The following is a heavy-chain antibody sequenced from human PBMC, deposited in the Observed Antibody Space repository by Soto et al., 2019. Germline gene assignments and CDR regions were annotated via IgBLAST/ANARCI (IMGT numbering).Heavy chain of an antibody. D-gene: IGHD3-22*01. V-gene: IGHV4-30-4*01. CDR2: IDYTGTT. J-gene: IGHJ4*02. CDR3: ARGRGMIRRDDS. CDR1: GGSISGGDYY. Sequence: QVQLQESGPGLVKPSETLSLTCTVSGGSISGGDYYWTWIRQSPGKGLEWIGNIDYTGTTYYNPSLKSRVTIAVDTSNNQFSLSRNSVTATDTAVYYCARGRGMIRRDDSWGQGTLVIVS.